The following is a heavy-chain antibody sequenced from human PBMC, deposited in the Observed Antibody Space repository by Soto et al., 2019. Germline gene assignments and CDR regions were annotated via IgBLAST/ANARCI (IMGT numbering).Heavy chain of an antibody. V-gene: IGHV6-1*01. CDR2: KYYRSKWYN. J-gene: IGHJ6*02. CDR1: GDIVSSNSAA. Sequence: RSQTLSPTCAISGDIVSSNSAAWNWIRQSPSRGLEWLGRKYYRSKWYNDYAVSVKSRITINPDTSKNQFSLQLNSVTPDDSAVYYCARGGCSSTSCYPLYGMDVWGQGTTVTVSS. CDR3: ARGGCSSTSCYPLYGMDV. D-gene: IGHD2-2*01.